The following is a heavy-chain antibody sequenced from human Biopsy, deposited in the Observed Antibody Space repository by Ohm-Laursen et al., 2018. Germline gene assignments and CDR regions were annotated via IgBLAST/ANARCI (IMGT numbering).Heavy chain of an antibody. CDR1: GDSITRSY. CDR2: IFYRGST. V-gene: IGHV4-59*04. Sequence: GTLSLTCSLSGDSITRSYWSWIRQPPGKGLEWIGSIFYRGSTHYKPSLKSRVNISVDTSKNQFSLKLNSVTAADTAVYYCARDYDTSGYYYVSWGQGTLVTVSS. J-gene: IGHJ5*02. CDR3: ARDYDTSGYYYVS. D-gene: IGHD3-22*01.